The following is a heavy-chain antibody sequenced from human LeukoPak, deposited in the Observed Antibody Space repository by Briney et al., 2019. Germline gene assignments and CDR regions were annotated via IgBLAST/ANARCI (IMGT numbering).Heavy chain of an antibody. CDR3: ARDQGYYDSSEPFDY. Sequence: SGTLSLTCAVSGDSISTNHWWSWVRQPPGKGLEWIGEVYHSGSTNYNPSLKSRVTISVDKSKNQFSLKLSSVTAADTAVYYCARDQGYYDSSEPFDYWGQGTLVTVSS. CDR1: GDSISTNHW. J-gene: IGHJ4*02. CDR2: VYHSGST. D-gene: IGHD3-22*01. V-gene: IGHV4-4*02.